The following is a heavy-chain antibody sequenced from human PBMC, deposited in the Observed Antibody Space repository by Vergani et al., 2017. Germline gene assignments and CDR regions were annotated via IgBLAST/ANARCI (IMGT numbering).Heavy chain of an antibody. CDR3: ATKSCGTPGCQIGYFRE. D-gene: IGHD1-1*01. J-gene: IGHJ1*01. CDR2: ISYDGTQK. CDR1: VFTSSYYG. V-gene: IGHV3-30*03. Sequence: QVHLVESGVGVVQPGRSLRLSCVVSVFTSSYYGMHWVRQAPGKGLEWVAVISYDGTQKYYADSVKGRLTISRDNSKSTLYLQMNSLRTEDTAVYYCATKSCGTPGCQIGYFREWGQGTLVTVSS.